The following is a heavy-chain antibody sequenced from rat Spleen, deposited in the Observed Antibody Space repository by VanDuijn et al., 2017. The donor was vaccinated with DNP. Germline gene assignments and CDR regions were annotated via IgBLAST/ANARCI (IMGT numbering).Heavy chain of an antibody. CDR1: GFTFSNYG. CDR3: TTEYSGFAY. J-gene: IGHJ3*01. V-gene: IGHV5-27*01. D-gene: IGHD1-2*01. Sequence: EVQLVESGGGLVQPGRSLKLSCAASGFTFSNYGMAWVRQAPTKGLEWVASITNSGGSTYYRDSVKGRFTISRDNAKSTLYLQMDSLRSEDTATYYCTTEYSGFAYWGQGTLVTVSS. CDR2: ITNSGGST.